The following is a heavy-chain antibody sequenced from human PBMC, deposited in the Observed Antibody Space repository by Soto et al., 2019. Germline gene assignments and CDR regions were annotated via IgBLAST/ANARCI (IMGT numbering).Heavy chain of an antibody. CDR1: GFTFSSYA. J-gene: IGHJ6*02. Sequence: GGSLRLSCAASGFTFSSYAMSWVRQAPGKGLEWVSAISGSGGSTYYADSVKGRFTISRDNSKNTLYLQMNSLRAEDTAVYYCAKWWPTVTYYYYYYGMDVWGQGTTVTVSS. V-gene: IGHV3-23*01. CDR3: AKWWPTVTYYYYYYGMDV. CDR2: ISGSGGST. D-gene: IGHD4-4*01.